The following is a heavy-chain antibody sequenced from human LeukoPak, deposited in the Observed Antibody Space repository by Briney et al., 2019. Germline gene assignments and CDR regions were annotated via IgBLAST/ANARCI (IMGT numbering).Heavy chain of an antibody. CDR2: IYYSGST. Sequence: NASETLSLTCSVSGGSLSSYYWSWIRQPPGKGLEWIAFIYYSGSTNYNPSLSSRVTISVDTSKNQFSLRLTSVTAADTAVYYCARHGGWLIRPHAFDIWGQGKMVSVSS. J-gene: IGHJ3*02. V-gene: IGHV4-59*08. CDR3: ARHGGWLIRPHAFDI. CDR1: GGSLSSYY. D-gene: IGHD3-22*01.